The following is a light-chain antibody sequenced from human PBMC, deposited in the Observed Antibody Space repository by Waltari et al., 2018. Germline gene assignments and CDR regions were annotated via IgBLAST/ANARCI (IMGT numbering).Light chain of an antibody. Sequence: DIQMTQSPSTLSASVGDRVTITCRASQSISSWLAWNQQKPGKAPTVLIYKTSTLESGVPSRFSGSGSATEFTLTISSLQPDDFATYYCQQYSSYSRTFGQGTKLEIK. CDR1: QSISSW. CDR2: KTS. J-gene: IGKJ2*01. CDR3: QQYSSYSRT. V-gene: IGKV1-5*03.